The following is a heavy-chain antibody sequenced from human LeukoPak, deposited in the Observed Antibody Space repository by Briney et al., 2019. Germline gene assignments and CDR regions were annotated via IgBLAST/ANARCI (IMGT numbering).Heavy chain of an antibody. CDR3: ATRKYYGSGSYESPSWFDP. CDR1: GGSISSYY. J-gene: IGHJ5*02. Sequence: PSETLSLTCTVSGGSISSYYWSWIRQPPGKGLEWIGCIYYSGSTNYNPSLKSRVTISVDTSKNQFSLKLSSVTAADTAVYYCATRKYYGSGSYESPSWFDPWGQGTLVTVSS. D-gene: IGHD3-10*01. V-gene: IGHV4-59*01. CDR2: IYYSGST.